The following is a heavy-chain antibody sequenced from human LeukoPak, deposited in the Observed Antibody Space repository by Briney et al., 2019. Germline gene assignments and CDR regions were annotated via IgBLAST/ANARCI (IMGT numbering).Heavy chain of an antibody. CDR3: ARDLRLRHSGSLSGGY. CDR1: GYTFTSYY. J-gene: IGHJ4*02. Sequence: ASVKVSCKTSGYTFTSYYIHWVRQAPGQGLEWMGIINPIGGTTDYPQKFQGRVTMTRDTSTSTVYMELSSLSPEDTAVYYCARDLRLRHSGSLSGGYWGQGTLVTVSS. V-gene: IGHV1-46*01. D-gene: IGHD1-26*01. CDR2: INPIGGTT.